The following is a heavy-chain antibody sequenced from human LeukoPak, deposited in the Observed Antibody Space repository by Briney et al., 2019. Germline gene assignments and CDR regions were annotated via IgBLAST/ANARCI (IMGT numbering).Heavy chain of an antibody. CDR3: ARGREFNY. CDR1: GFTFSSYD. J-gene: IGHJ4*02. V-gene: IGHV3-30*02. Sequence: GGSLRLSCAASGFTFSSYDMHWVRQAPGKGLEWVAFVRYDGTNKYYADSVKGRFTISRDNSKNTLYLQMNSLRAEDTAVYYCARGREFNYWGQGTLVTVSS. CDR2: VRYDGTNK. D-gene: IGHD1-26*01.